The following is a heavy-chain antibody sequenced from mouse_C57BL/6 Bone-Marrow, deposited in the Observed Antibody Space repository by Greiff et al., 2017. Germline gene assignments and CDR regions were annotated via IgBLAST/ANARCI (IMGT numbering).Heavy chain of an antibody. J-gene: IGHJ3*01. V-gene: IGHV5-15*01. CDR1: GFTFSDYG. CDR2: ISNLAYSI. CDR3: ARHGASAY. Sequence: DVQLVESGGGLVQPGGSLKLSCAASGFTFSDYGMAWVRQVPRKGPEWVAFISNLAYSIYYADTVTGRFTISSENAKNTLYLEMSSLRSEDTAMYYCARHGASAYWGQGTLVTVSA.